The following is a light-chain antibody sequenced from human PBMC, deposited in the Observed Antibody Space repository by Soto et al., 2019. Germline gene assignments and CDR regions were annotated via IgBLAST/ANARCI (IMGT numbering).Light chain of an antibody. CDR3: QHFDTLPF. J-gene: IGKJ4*01. CDR2: DAS. Sequence: DVQMTQSPSSLSASVGDRVTITCQTSQDINNYLNWYQQKPGKAPKLLIYDASYLETGVPSRFSGSGSGTDFTFTISSLQPEYIATYYCQHFDTLPFFGGGTKVEIK. CDR1: QDINNY. V-gene: IGKV1-33*01.